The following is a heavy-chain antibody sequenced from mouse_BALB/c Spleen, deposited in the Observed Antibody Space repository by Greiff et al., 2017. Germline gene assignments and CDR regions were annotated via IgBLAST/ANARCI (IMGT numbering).Heavy chain of an antibody. J-gene: IGHJ4*01. V-gene: IGHV2-9*02. D-gene: IGHD2-14*01. CDR1: GFSLTSYG. CDR3: AREEVRRGYAMDY. CDR2: IWAGGST. Sequence: VMLVESGPGLVAPSQSLSITCTVSGFSLTSYGVHWVRQPPGKGLEWLGVIWAGGSTNYNSALMSRLSISKGNSKSQVFLKMNSLQTDDTAMYYCAREEVRRGYAMDYWGQGTSVTVSS.